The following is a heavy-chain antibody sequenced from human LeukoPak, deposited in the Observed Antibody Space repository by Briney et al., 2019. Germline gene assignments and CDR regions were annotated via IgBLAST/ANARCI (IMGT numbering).Heavy chain of an antibody. CDR3: ARGVPKTSYYYYYVDV. V-gene: IGHV4-28*05. D-gene: IGHD4-11*01. CDR1: GYSISSGYY. CDR2: IYYSGSI. J-gene: IGHJ6*03. Sequence: SETLSLTCTVSGYSISSGYYWGWIRQPPGKGLEWIGYIYYSGSIYYNPSLKSRVTMSVDTSKNQFSLKLSSVTAVDTAVYYCARGVPKTSYYYYYVDVWGKGTTVTVSS.